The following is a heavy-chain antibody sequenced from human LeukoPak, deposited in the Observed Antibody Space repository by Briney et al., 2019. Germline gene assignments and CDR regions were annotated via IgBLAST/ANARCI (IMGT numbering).Heavy chain of an antibody. CDR3: ARVRGYSYGHFDY. J-gene: IGHJ4*01. CDR1: GDSISTISYY. CDR2: IYHSGSA. D-gene: IGHD5-18*01. Sequence: SETLSLTCTVSGDSISTISYYWGRIRQPPGKGLEWIGSIYHSGSAYYNPSLKSRVTISVDTSKNQFSLKLSSVTAADTAVYYCARVRGYSYGHFDYWGQGTLVTVSS. V-gene: IGHV4-39*07.